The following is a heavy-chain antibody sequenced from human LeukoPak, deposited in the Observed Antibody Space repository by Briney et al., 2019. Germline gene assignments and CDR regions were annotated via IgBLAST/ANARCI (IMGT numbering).Heavy chain of an antibody. CDR2: IYHSGST. CDR3: AREFADYGPDY. Sequence: SETLSLTCTVSGYSISSGYYWGWIRQPPGNGLEWIGSIYHSGSTYYNPSVKSRVTISVDTSKNQFSLKLSSVTAADTAVYYCAREFADYGPDYWGQGTLVTVSS. D-gene: IGHD4-17*01. V-gene: IGHV4-38-2*02. J-gene: IGHJ4*02. CDR1: GYSISSGYY.